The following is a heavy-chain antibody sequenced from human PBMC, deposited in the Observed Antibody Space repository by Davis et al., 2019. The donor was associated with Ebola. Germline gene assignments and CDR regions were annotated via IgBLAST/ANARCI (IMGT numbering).Heavy chain of an antibody. CDR2: ISSSSSTV. V-gene: IGHV3-48*04. CDR3: ARDLIYGSGTNDY. Sequence: GESLKISCAASGFPFSSYSMSWVRQAPGKGLEWVAYISSSSSTVYYADSVKGRFTISRDNAKNTLYLQMNSLRAEDTAVYFCARDLIYGSGTNDYWGQGTLVTVSS. CDR1: GFPFSSYS. J-gene: IGHJ4*02. D-gene: IGHD3-10*01.